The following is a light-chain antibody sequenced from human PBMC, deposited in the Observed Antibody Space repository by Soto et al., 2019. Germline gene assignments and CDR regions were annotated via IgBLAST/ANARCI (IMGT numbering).Light chain of an antibody. CDR3: CSYAGSYTYNYV. CDR1: SSDVGGYNY. J-gene: IGLJ1*01. V-gene: IGLV2-11*01. CDR2: DVS. Sequence: SVLTQPPPMSGSPGQSVTISCTGTSSDVGGYNYVSWYQQHPGKAPKLMIYDVSKRPSGVPDRFSGSKSGNTASLTISGLQAEDEADYYCCSYAGSYTYNYVFGTGTKVTGL.